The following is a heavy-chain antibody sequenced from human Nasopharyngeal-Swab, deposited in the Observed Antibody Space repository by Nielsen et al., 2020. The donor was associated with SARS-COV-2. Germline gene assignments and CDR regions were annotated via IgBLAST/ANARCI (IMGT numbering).Heavy chain of an antibody. V-gene: IGHV3-74*01. Sequence: GESLKISCAASGFTFSDYWMHWVRQVPGKGLVWISGINSDGSKRVFADSVKGRFTISRDSAKNTVYLQMNSLRAEDTVVYYCARAYDYWGQGTLVTVSS. CDR1: GFTFSDYW. CDR3: ARAYDY. J-gene: IGHJ4*02. CDR2: INSDGSKR.